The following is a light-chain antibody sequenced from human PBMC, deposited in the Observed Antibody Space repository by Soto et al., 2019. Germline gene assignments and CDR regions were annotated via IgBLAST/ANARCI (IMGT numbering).Light chain of an antibody. V-gene: IGKV1-39*01. CDR1: QSVSID. Sequence: DVQMTQSPCSLSASVGDRVNITCRASQSVSIDLNWYHKKPGNAPNLLISAASSLQNGVPSRFRGSGSGTDFTLTISGLQPEDFATYYCQRSYSTPPWTVGQGTKVDIK. CDR2: AAS. CDR3: QRSYSTPPWT. J-gene: IGKJ1*01.